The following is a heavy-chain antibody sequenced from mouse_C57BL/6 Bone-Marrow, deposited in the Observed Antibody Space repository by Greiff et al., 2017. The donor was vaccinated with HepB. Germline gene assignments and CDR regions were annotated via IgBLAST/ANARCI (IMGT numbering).Heavy chain of an antibody. CDR1: GFTFSSYT. J-gene: IGHJ3*01. CDR3: ARQGYYVGFAY. V-gene: IGHV5-9*01. Sequence: EVMLVESGGDLVKPGGSLKLSCAASGFTFSSYTMSWVRQTPEKRLEWVATISGGGGNTYYPDSVKGRFTISRDNAKNTLYLQMSSLRSEDTALYYCARQGYYVGFAYWGQGTLVTVSA. D-gene: IGHD2-3*01. CDR2: ISGGGGNT.